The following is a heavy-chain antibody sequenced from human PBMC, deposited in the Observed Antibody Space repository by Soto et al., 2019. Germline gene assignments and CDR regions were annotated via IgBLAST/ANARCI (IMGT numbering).Heavy chain of an antibody. D-gene: IGHD1-26*01. V-gene: IGHV3-21*01. CDR2: ITRDSNHI. CDR3: ARPFIVGSTTLGY. Sequence: EVQLVESGGGLVKPGGSLRLSCAASGFTFTAYTINWVRQAPGKGLEWVASITRDSNHIYFADSVNGRFTLSRDNAKNSVYLQMNSLRAEDTAIYFCARPFIVGSTTLGYWGQGTLVTVSS. CDR1: GFTFTAYT. J-gene: IGHJ4*02.